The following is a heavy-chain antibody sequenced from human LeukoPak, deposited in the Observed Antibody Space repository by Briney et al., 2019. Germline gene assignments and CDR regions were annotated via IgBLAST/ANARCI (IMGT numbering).Heavy chain of an antibody. CDR1: GSTFSTYP. D-gene: IGHD1-26*01. J-gene: IGHJ4*02. V-gene: IGHV3-23*01. Sequence: GESLRLSCTASGSTFSTYPMTWVRQAPGQGLEWVSAISGNSVTIYYADSVKGRFTISRDNSKNTLYLQMYSLRAEDSAVYYCAKILSGTYSFDLWGQGTLVTVSS. CDR3: AKILSGTYSFDL. CDR2: ISGNSVTI.